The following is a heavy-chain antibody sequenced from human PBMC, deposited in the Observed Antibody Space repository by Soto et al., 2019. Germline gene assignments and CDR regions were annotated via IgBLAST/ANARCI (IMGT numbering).Heavy chain of an antibody. CDR1: GFTFSSYW. CDR2: IKQDGSEK. Sequence: PGGSLRLSCAASGFTFSSYWMSWVRQAPGKGLEWVANIKQDGSEKYYVDSVKGRFTISRDNAKNSLYLQMNSLRAEDTAVYYCARESPPRYYDSSGYYPLDYWGHGTLVTVYS. J-gene: IGHJ4*01. V-gene: IGHV3-7*01. D-gene: IGHD3-22*01. CDR3: ARESPPRYYDSSGYYPLDY.